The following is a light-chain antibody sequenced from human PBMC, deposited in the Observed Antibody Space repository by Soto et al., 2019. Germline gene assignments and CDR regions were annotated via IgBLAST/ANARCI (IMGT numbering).Light chain of an antibody. CDR1: SSDVGGYNY. CDR3: SSYVGSKNYV. J-gene: IGLJ1*01. Sequence: QSVLTQPPSASGSPGQSVTISCTGSSSDVGGYNYVSWYQQHPGKAPKLMIYEVIKRPSGVPDRLSGSKSGNTASLPVSGLQAEDEADYYCSSYVGSKNYVLGTGTKVTVL. CDR2: EVI. V-gene: IGLV2-8*01.